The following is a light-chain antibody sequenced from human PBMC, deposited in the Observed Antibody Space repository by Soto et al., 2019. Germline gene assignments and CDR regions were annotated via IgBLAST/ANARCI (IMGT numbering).Light chain of an antibody. Sequence: DLQMTQSPSSLSASVGDRVTITCRASQSISYYLNWYQQKPGKAPKLLIYAASSLQSGVQSRFCGTGWGTDFTLTISSLQPEDFANYYSPQSYSTPYTFGQGTELEIK. CDR3: PQSYSTPYT. CDR2: AAS. CDR1: QSISYY. J-gene: IGKJ2*01. V-gene: IGKV1-39*01.